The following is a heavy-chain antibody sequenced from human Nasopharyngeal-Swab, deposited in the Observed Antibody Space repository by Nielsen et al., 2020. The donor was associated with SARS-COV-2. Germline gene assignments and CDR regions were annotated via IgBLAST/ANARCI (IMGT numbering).Heavy chain of an antibody. CDR3: TTAWGMIPGP. V-gene: IGHV3-15*01. Sequence: GESLKISCAASGFTFSNAWMSWVRQAPGKGLEWVGRIKSKTDGGTTDYAAPVKGRFTISRDDSKNTLYLQMNSLKTEDTAVYHCTTAWGMIPGPWGQGTLVTVSS. CDR1: GFTFSNAW. CDR2: IKSKTDGGTT. D-gene: IGHD2-8*02. J-gene: IGHJ5*02.